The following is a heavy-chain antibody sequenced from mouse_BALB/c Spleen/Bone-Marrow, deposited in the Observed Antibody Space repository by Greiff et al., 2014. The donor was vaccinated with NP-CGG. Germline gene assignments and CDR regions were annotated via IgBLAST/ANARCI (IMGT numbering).Heavy chain of an antibody. D-gene: IGHD1-2*01. V-gene: IGHV7-3*02. J-gene: IGHJ1*01. Sequence: EVQRVESGGGLVQPGGSLRLSCATSGFTFTDYYMSWVRQPPGKALEWLGFIRNKANGYTTEYSVSVKGRFTISRDNSQSILYLQMNTLRAEDSATYYCARDRTTATLYWYFDVWRAGTTVTVST. CDR1: GFTFTDYY. CDR2: IRNKANGYTT. CDR3: ARDRTTATLYWYFDV.